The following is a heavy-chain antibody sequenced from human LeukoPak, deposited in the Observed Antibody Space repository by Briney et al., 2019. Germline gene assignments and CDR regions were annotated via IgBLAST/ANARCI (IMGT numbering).Heavy chain of an antibody. CDR2: IWNDGSHK. CDR3: AKDRGWLQLGHDY. J-gene: IGHJ4*02. CDR1: GFTFSSYG. V-gene: IGHV3-33*06. Sequence: GRSLRLSCAASGFTFSSYGMHWVRQAPGRGLEWVAVIWNDGSHKYYADSVKGRFTISRDNSKNTLYLQMNSQRAEDTAVYYCAKDRGWLQLGHDYWGQGTLVTVSS. D-gene: IGHD5-24*01.